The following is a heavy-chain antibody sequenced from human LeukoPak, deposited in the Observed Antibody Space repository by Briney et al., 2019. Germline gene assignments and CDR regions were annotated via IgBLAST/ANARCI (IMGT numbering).Heavy chain of an antibody. J-gene: IGHJ3*02. Sequence: SETLSLTCAVSGGSISSGGYSWSWIRQPPGKGLEWIGRIYTSGSTNYNPSLKSRVTISVDTSKNQFSLKLSSVTAADTAVYYCASWNYGAFDIWGQGTRVTVSS. D-gene: IGHD1-7*01. CDR3: ASWNYGAFDI. CDR2: IYTSGST. CDR1: GGSISSGGYS. V-gene: IGHV4-61*02.